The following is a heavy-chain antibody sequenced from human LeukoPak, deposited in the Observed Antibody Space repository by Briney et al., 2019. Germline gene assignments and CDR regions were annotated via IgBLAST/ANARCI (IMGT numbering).Heavy chain of an antibody. CDR2: IRYDGSNK. CDR3: ATYYDSRSYYFDY. Sequence: GGSLRLSCAASGFTFSSYGMHWVRQAPGKGLEWVAFIRYDGSNKYYADSVKGRFTISRDNSKNTLYLQMNSLRAEDTAVYYCATYYDSRSYYFDYWGQGTLVTVSS. V-gene: IGHV3-30*02. CDR1: GFTFSSYG. J-gene: IGHJ4*02. D-gene: IGHD3-22*01.